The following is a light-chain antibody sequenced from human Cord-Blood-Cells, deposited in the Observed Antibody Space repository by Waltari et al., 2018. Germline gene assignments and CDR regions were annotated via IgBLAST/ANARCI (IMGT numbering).Light chain of an antibody. CDR1: SSNIGSNY. CDR2: RNN. V-gene: IGLV1-47*01. J-gene: IGLJ3*02. CDR3: AAWDDSLSGRV. Sequence: QSVLTQPPSASGTPGQRVTISCSGSSSNIGSNYVYWYQQLQGTAPNLLIYRNNQRPSGVPDRFSGSKSGTSASLAISGLRSEDEADYYCAAWDDSLSGRVFGGGTKLTVL.